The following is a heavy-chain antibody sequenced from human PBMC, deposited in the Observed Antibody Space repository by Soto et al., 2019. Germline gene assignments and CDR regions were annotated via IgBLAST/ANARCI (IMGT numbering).Heavy chain of an antibody. CDR3: GRVGSSSSPIDY. CDR1: GYTFTTYA. D-gene: IGHD6-6*01. J-gene: IGHJ4*02. V-gene: IGHV1-18*01. Sequence: QVQLVQSGAEVRKPGASVKVSCKTSGYTFTTYAISWVRQAPAQGLEWMGWIRAYDGNTNYAQKLQGRVTRTTDTATSTAYMELRSLRSDDTAVYYCGRVGSSSSPIDYWGPGTLVTVSS. CDR2: IRAYDGNT.